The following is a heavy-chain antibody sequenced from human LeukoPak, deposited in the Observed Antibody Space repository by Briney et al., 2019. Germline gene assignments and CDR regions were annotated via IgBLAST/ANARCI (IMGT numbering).Heavy chain of an antibody. CDR2: ISGSGGST. CDR3: AKDLDVGGAAAGTGYDY. D-gene: IGHD6-13*01. V-gene: IGHV3-23*01. CDR1: GFTFSSYA. Sequence: GGSLRLSCAVSGFTFSSYAMSWVRQAPGKGLEWVSAISGSGGSTYYADSVKGRFTISRDNSKNTLYLQMNSLRAEDTAVYYCAKDLDVGGAAAGTGYDYWGQGTLVTVSS. J-gene: IGHJ4*02.